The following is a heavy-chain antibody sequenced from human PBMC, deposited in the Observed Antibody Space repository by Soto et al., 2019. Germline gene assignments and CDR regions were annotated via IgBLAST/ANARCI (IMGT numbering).Heavy chain of an antibody. V-gene: IGHV1-69*01. CDR2: IIPILGSA. D-gene: IGHD1-26*01. Sequence: QVQLVQSGAEVQKPGSSVKVSCKASGGTFSSYAISWVRQAPGQGLEWMGGIIPILGSANYAQKFQDRVTITADESTTTTYMELNSLRCEDAAVYYCASRERVDAFDIWGQGTMVTVSS. CDR1: GGTFSSYA. J-gene: IGHJ3*02. CDR3: ASRERVDAFDI.